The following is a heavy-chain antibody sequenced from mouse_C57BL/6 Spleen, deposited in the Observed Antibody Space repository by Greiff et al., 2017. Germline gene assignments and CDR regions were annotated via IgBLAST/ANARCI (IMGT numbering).Heavy chain of an antibody. Sequence: EVQRVESGPGLVKPSQSLSLTCSVTGYSITSGYYWNWIRQFPGNKLEWMGYISYDGSNNYNPSLKNRISITRDTSKNQFFLKLNSVTTEDTATYYCARGRNWSFDYWGQGTTLTVSS. V-gene: IGHV3-6*01. J-gene: IGHJ2*01. CDR2: ISYDGSN. CDR1: GYSITSGYY. D-gene: IGHD4-1*01. CDR3: ARGRNWSFDY.